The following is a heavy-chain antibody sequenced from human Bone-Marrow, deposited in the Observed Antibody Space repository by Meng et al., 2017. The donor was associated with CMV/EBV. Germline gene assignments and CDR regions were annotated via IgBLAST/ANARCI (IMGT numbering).Heavy chain of an antibody. CDR3: AKSRNGYGGEDH. D-gene: IGHD5-12*01. Sequence: GGFLRLSCAASGFTFNSYAMNWVRQAPGKGLEWVSTISDSGGNTYYPDSVKGRFTISRDNSNKTVYLQMNRLRAEDTAIYYCAKSRNGYGGEDHWGQGMLVTVSS. J-gene: IGHJ4*02. V-gene: IGHV3-23*01. CDR1: GFTFNSYA. CDR2: ISDSGGNT.